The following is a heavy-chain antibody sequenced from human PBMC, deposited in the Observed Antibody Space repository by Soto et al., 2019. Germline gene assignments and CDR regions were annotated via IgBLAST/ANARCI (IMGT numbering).Heavy chain of an antibody. CDR3: ARDISGHVEAFDL. D-gene: IGHD1-1*01. V-gene: IGHV1-18*01. Sequence: ASVKVSCKASGYIFSSFYINWVRQAPGQGLEWMGWTSGYSGNSKYAQKFQGRVTMTTDTSTNTGYMEMRSLTSDDTAVYYCARDISGHVEAFDLWGQGTMVTVSS. CDR2: TSGYSGNS. CDR1: GYIFSSFY. J-gene: IGHJ3*01.